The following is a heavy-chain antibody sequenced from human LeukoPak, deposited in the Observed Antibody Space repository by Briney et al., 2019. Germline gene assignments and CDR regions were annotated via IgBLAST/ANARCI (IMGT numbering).Heavy chain of an antibody. CDR1: GYSFTSFW. D-gene: IGHD3-10*01. V-gene: IGHV5-51*03. Sequence: GESLTVSCLGSGYSFTSFWIGWGRQRPGKGLEGVGIIYPGDSDTRYSPSFQGQVTISADKSIHTAYLQWSSLEASDTAMYYCARRGGPFDYWGQGTLVTVSS. J-gene: IGHJ4*02. CDR2: IYPGDSDT. CDR3: ARRGGPFDY.